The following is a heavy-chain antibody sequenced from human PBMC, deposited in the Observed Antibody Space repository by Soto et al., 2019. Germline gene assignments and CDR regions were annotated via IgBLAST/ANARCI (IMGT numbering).Heavy chain of an antibody. CDR1: GDSVSSNSAA. CDR2: RYYRSKWYN. CDR3: ERGRDFLGLDYYCDCMDV. J-gene: IGHJ6*02. Sequence: SQTLSLTCAIPGDSVSSNSAAWNWIRQSPSRGLEWLGRRYYRSKWYNDYPVSAKSRITIKPDTSKKQFSLQLNTVTPEDAAVYYCERGRDFLGLDYYCDCMDVWGQGTTVTVSS. V-gene: IGHV6-1*01. D-gene: IGHD1-26*01.